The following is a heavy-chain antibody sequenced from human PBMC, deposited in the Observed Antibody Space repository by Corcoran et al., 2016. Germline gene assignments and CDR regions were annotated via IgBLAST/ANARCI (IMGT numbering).Heavy chain of an antibody. CDR2: LYWNDDK. D-gene: IGHD2-15*01. CDR1: GVSISTSGVG. Sequence: QMTLKESGPTLMKPKQTLTLNCTFSGVSISTSGVGVDWIGQPPGKALEWLALLYWNDDKRYSPSLKSRITITKGTFTNQVVLTITNKDPVETATYYGAHSGLIVVGGDLRTNGFDPWGQGTLVTVSS. J-gene: IGHJ5*02. CDR3: AHSGLIVVGGDLRTNGFDP. V-gene: IGHV2-5*01.